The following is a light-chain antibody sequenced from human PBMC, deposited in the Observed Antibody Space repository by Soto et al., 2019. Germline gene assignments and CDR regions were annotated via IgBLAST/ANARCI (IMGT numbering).Light chain of an antibody. V-gene: IGKV1-39*01. CDR3: QQSYRTPYT. CDR2: AAS. Sequence: DIQMTQSPSSLSASVGDRVTITCRASQGISTYLIWYQQRQGKAPKLLIYAASNLVSGVPSRFSGSGSGTEFTLTISSLQPADFATYYCQQSYRTPYTFGQGTKLETK. CDR1: QGISTY. J-gene: IGKJ2*01.